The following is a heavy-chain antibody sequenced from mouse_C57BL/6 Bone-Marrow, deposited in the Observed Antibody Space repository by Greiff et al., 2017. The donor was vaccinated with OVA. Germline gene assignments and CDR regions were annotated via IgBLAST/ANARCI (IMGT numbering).Heavy chain of an antibody. CDR1: GYTFTSYW. J-gene: IGHJ3*01. V-gene: IGHV1-74*01. D-gene: IGHD3-2*02. CDR2: IYPSDSDT. Sequence: QVQLQQPGAELVKPGASVKVSCKASGYTFTSYWMHWVKQRPGQGLEWIGRIYPSDSDTNYNEKFKGKATLTVDKSSSTAYMPLSSLTSEDSAVYYGAIGQLRLPFAYWGQGTLVTVSA. CDR3: AIGQLRLPFAY.